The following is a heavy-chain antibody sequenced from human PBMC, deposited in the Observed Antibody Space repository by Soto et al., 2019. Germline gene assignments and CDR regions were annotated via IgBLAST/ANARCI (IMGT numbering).Heavy chain of an antibody. V-gene: IGHV3-23*01. J-gene: IGHJ4*02. CDR2: ISGSGGST. Sequence: PGGSLRLSCAASGFTFSSYAMSWVRQAPGKGLEWVSAISGSGGSTYYADSVKGRFTISRDNSKNTLFLQMNSLRAEDAAIYYCAKSPKVISTSFDDSCQGSLVTGSS. D-gene: IGHD3-22*01. CDR1: GFTFSSYA. CDR3: AKSPKVISTSFDD.